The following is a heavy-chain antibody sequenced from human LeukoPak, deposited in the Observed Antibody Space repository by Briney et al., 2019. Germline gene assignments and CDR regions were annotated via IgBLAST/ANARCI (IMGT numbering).Heavy chain of an antibody. V-gene: IGHV4-59*01. CDR2: IYYSGST. D-gene: IGHD1-26*01. CDR3: ARDREEFDP. J-gene: IGHJ5*02. Sequence: SETLSLTCTVSGGSISSYYWSWIRQPPGKGLEWIGYIYYSGSTNYNPSLKSRVTISVDTSKNQFSLKLSSVTAADTAVYYCARDREEFDPWGQGTLVTVSS. CDR1: GGSISSYY.